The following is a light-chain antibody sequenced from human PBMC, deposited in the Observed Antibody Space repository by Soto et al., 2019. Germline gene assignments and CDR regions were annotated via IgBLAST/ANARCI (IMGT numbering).Light chain of an antibody. CDR1: QNIDTY. CDR2: AAS. Sequence: DIRLTQSPSPLSAYVGDRVTISCRASQNIDTYLMWYQQKAGRAPDLLIYAASSLQNGVPSRFRGRGSGTEFTLTISGLQPEDVATYDCQQSSMTPRSFGQGTKVEIK. J-gene: IGKJ1*01. CDR3: QQSSMTPRS. V-gene: IGKV1-39*01.